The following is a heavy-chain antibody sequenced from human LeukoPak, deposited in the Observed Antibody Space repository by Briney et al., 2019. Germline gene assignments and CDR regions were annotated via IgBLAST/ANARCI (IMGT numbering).Heavy chain of an antibody. V-gene: IGHV4-59*01. J-gene: IGHJ6*02. CDR2: IYYSGST. D-gene: IGHD1-26*01. CDR1: GGSISSYY. CDR3: ARGRSGMNYYYYCMDV. Sequence: SETLSLTCTVSGGSISSYYWSWIRQPPGKGLEWIGYIYYSGSTNYNPSLKSRVTISVDTSKNQFSLKLSSVTAADTAVYYCARGRSGMNYYYYCMDVWGQGTTVTVSS.